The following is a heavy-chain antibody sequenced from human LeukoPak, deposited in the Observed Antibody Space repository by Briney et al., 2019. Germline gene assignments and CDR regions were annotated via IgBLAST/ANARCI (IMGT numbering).Heavy chain of an antibody. CDR2: ISGSGGST. CDR3: ARGATTVTSPNWFDP. D-gene: IGHD4-17*01. Sequence: GGSLRLSCAASGFTFSSYAMSWVRQAPGKGLEWVSAISGSGGSTYYADSVRGRFTISRDNSKNTLYLQMNSLRAEDTAVYYCARGATTVTSPNWFDPWGQGTLVTVSS. CDR1: GFTFSSYA. V-gene: IGHV3-23*01. J-gene: IGHJ5*02.